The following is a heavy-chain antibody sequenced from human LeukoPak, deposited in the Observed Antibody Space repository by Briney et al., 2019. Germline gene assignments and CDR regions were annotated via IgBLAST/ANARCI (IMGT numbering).Heavy chain of an antibody. CDR2: IYTSGST. V-gene: IGHV4-61*02. D-gene: IGHD3-3*01. CDR1: GGSISSGSYD. J-gene: IGHJ4*02. Sequence: PSQTLSLTCTVSGGSISSGSYDWSWIRQPAGKGLEWIGRIYTSGSTNYNPSLKSRVTISVDTSKNQFSLKLSSVTAADTAVYYCAREPPHYDFWSGYELDYWGQGTLVTVSS. CDR3: AREPPHYDFWSGYELDY.